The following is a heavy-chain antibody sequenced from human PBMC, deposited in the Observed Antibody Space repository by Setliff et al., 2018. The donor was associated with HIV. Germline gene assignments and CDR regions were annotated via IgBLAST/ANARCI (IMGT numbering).Heavy chain of an antibody. CDR1: GFIFSDYY. D-gene: IGHD4-17*01. J-gene: IGHJ4*02. Sequence: PGGSLRLSCAASGFIFSDYYMSWIRQAPGKGLEWVSYISHSGFTIYYADSVKGRVTISRDNAKNSLYLQMNSLRVDDTAVYYCARSPAVTMALFFDYWGQGTPVTVSS. CDR3: ARSPAVTMALFFDY. CDR2: ISHSGFTI. V-gene: IGHV3-11*04.